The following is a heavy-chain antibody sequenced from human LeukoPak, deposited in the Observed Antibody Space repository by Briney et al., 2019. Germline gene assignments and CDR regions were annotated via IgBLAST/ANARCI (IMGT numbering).Heavy chain of an antibody. D-gene: IGHD6-19*01. CDR3: AREHTPFGSGCTAAH. Sequence: GGSLRLSCVASGFSFSACTMHWVRQAPGKGLEYVSAIRSDGSSTFQPNSVKGRFTISRDNSKSTLYLQMNSLRAEDTAVYYCAREHTPFGSGCTAAHWGQGTLVTASS. J-gene: IGHJ4*02. CDR1: GFSFSACT. V-gene: IGHV3-64*04. CDR2: IRSDGSST.